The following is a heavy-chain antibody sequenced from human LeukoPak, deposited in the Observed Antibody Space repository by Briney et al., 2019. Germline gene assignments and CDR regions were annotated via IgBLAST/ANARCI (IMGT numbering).Heavy chain of an antibody. CDR1: GGSFSGYY. V-gene: IGHV4-34*01. CDR3: ARGRRTTMVRGVISYFDY. D-gene: IGHD3-10*01. J-gene: IGHJ4*02. CDR2: INHSGST. Sequence: SETLSLTCAVYGGSFSGYYWSWIRQPPGKGLEWIGEINHSGSTNYNPSLKSRVTISVDTSKNQFSLKLSPVTAADTAVYYCARGRRTTMVRGVISYFDYWGQGTLVTVSS.